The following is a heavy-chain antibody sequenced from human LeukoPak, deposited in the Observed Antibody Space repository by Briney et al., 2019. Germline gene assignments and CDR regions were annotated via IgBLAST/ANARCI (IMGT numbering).Heavy chain of an antibody. J-gene: IGHJ4*02. CDR2: INSDGSDT. CDR3: ARGGCSRTSCLDY. D-gene: IGHD2-2*01. CDR1: GFTFSSKW. Sequence: PGGSLRLSCAVSGFTFSSKWMHWVRQSPGKGLVWVSHINSDGSDTHYADSVKGRFTISRDNAKNALFLQLNSLRVEDTAVYYCARGGCSRTSCLDYWGQGALVTVSS. V-gene: IGHV3-74*01.